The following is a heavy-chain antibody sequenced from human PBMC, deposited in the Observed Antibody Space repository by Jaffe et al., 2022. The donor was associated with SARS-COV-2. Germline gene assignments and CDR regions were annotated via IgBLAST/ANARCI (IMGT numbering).Heavy chain of an antibody. D-gene: IGHD5-12*01. Sequence: QVQLVQSGAEVKKPGASVKVSCKASGYTFTSYYMHWVRQAPGQGLEWMGIINPSGGSTSYAQKFQGRVTMTRDTSTSTVYMELSSLRSEDTAVYYCARDMVATIPRIYYYYGMDVWGQGTTVTVSS. CDR1: GYTFTSYY. CDR2: INPSGGST. V-gene: IGHV1-46*01. J-gene: IGHJ6*02. CDR3: ARDMVATIPRIYYYYGMDV.